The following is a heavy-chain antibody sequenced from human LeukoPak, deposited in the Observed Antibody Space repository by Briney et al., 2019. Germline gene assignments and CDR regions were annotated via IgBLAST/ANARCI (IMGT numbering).Heavy chain of an antibody. Sequence: GASVKVSCKASGYTFTSYDINWVRQATGQGLEWMGWMNPNSGNTGYAQKFQGRVTMIRNTSISTAYMELSSLRSEDTAVYYCSTTVVTDVHPVDYWGQGTLVTVSS. D-gene: IGHD4-23*01. CDR2: MNPNSGNT. V-gene: IGHV1-8*01. CDR1: GYTFTSYD. J-gene: IGHJ4*02. CDR3: STTVVTDVHPVDY.